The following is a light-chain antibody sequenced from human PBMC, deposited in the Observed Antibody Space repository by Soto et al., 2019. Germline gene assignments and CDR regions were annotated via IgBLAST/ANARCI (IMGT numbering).Light chain of an antibody. CDR3: QQYNDSPLT. CDR1: QSLNTNS. V-gene: IGKV3-20*01. J-gene: IGKJ3*01. CDR2: AAS. Sequence: EIVLTQSPGTLSLSPGERATLSCRASQSLNTNSLAWYQQKPGQTPRLLIYAASTRDTDIPDRFIGSGSGTDFALTITRLEPEDFALYYCQQYNDSPLTSGPGTKVDIK.